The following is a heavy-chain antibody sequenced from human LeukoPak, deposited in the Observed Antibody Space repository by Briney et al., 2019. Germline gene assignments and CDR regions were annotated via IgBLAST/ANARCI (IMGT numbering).Heavy chain of an antibody. V-gene: IGHV4-39*07. CDR2: INHSGST. J-gene: IGHJ4*02. D-gene: IGHD6-6*01. Sequence: PSETLSLTCTVSGGSISSANYYWAWIRQPPGKGLEWIGEINHSGSTNYNPSLKSRVTISVDTSKNQFSLKLSSVTAADTAVYYWARGIAARNWGQGTLVTVSS. CDR3: ARGIAARN. CDR1: GGSISSANYY.